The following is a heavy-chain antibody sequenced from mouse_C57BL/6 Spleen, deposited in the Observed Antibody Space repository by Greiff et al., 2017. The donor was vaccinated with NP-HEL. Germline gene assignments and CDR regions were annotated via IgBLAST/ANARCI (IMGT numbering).Heavy chain of an antibody. CDR1: GYTFTSYW. CDR2: INPSSGYT. CDR3: ERPYYGSSYPDWYFDV. V-gene: IGHV1-7*01. Sequence: QVQLQQSGAELAKPGASVKLSCKASGYTFTSYWMHWVKQRPGQGLEWIGYINPSSGYTKYNQKFKDKATLTADKSSSTAYMQLSSLTYEDSAVYDCERPYYGSSYPDWYFDVWGTGTTVTVSS. D-gene: IGHD1-1*01. J-gene: IGHJ1*03.